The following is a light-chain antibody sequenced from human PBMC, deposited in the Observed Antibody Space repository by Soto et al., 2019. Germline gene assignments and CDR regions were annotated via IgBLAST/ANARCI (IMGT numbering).Light chain of an antibody. V-gene: IGKV3-15*01. CDR1: QTVRNN. J-gene: IGKJ5*01. Sequence: VLTQSPATLSLSAGERATLSCRASQTVRNNYLAWYQQKPGQAPRLLIYDKSSRAPGVPARFSGSGTGTDFTLTINSLQSEDVGVYYCQQYNNWPPSTFGQGTRLEIK. CDR2: DKS. CDR3: QQYNNWPPST.